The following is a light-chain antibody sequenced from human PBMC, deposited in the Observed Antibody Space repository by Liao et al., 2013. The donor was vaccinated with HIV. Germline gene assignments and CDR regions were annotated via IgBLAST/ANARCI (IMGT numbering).Light chain of an antibody. V-gene: IGLV3-1*01. Sequence: SYELTQPPSVSVSPGQTASITCSGDKLGDKYACWYQQKPGQSPVLVIYQDSKRPSGIPERFSGSNSGNTATLTISGTQAMDEADYYCQAWDNHIVFGGGTQLTVL. CDR2: QDS. CDR3: QAWDNHIV. CDR1: KLGDKY. J-gene: IGLJ2*01.